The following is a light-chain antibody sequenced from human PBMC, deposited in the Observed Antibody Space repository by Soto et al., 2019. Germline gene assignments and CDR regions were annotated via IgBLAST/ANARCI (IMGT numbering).Light chain of an antibody. J-gene: IGLJ2*01. Sequence: QSVLTQPPSVSAAPGQKVTISCSGSSSNIGNNYVSWYQQHPGTAPKLLIYDNNKRPSGIPDRFSGSKSGTSATLGITGLQTGDEADYYCGTWDSSLSAGVVFGGGTKVTVL. CDR1: SSNIGNNY. CDR3: GTWDSSLSAGVV. CDR2: DNN. V-gene: IGLV1-51*01.